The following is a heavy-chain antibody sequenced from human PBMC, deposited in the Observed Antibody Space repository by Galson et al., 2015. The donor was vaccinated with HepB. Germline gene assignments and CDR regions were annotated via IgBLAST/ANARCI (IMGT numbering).Heavy chain of an antibody. CDR3: VKEVGRIVVVPAATRDWYFDL. D-gene: IGHD2-2*01. Sequence: SLRLSCAASGFRFSSHGMSWVRQAPGKGLEWVSTISNSGVTTYYADSVKGRFTISRDNSENTVSLQMNIVTAEDTAVYYCVKEVGRIVVVPAATRDWYFDLWGRGTPVTVSS. V-gene: IGHV3-23*01. J-gene: IGHJ2*01. CDR1: GFRFSSHG. CDR2: ISNSGVTT.